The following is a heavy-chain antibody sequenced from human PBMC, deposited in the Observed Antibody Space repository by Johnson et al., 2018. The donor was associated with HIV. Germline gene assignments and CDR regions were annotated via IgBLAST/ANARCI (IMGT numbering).Heavy chain of an antibody. CDR2: IGTAGDT. J-gene: IGHJ3*02. Sequence: VQLMESGGGLVQPGGSLRLSCAASGFTFSTYDMHWVRQTTWKRLEWVSAIGTAGDTYYPGSVKGRFTISRDNAKNSLYLQMNSLRAEDTALYYCAKCADSSGYPVLTDAFDSWGQGTMVTVSS. CDR3: AKCADSSGYPVLTDAFDS. V-gene: IGHV3-13*01. D-gene: IGHD3-22*01. CDR1: GFTFSTYD.